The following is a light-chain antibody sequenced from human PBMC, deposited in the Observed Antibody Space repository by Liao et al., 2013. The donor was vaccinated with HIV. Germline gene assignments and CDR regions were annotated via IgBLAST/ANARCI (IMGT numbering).Light chain of an antibody. J-gene: IGLJ2*01. CDR3: QVWDSSSDHPNVV. CDR1: RLGDKF. V-gene: IGLV3-1*01. CDR2: QDD. Sequence: SYELTQPPSVSVSPGQTASVTCSGHRLGDKFACWYQQKPGQSPLLVMYQDDKRPSGIPERFSGSNSGNTATLTISRVEAGDEADYYCQVWDSSSDHPNVVFGGGTKLTVL.